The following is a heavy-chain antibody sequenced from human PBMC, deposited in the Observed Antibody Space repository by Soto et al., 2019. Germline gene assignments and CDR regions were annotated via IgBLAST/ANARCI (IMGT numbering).Heavy chain of an antibody. Sequence: GGSLRLSCAASGFTFSSYGMHWVRQAPGKGLEWVAVIWYDGSNKYYADSVKGRFTISRDNSKNTLYLQMNSLRAEDTAVYYCAAAGGSYHYYMDVWGKGTTVTVSS. CDR2: IWYDGSNK. V-gene: IGHV3-33*01. CDR1: GFTFSSYG. CDR3: AAAGGSYHYYMDV. J-gene: IGHJ6*03. D-gene: IGHD6-13*01.